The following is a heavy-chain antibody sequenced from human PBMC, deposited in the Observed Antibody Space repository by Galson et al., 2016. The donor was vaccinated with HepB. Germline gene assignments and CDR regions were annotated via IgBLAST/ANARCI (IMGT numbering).Heavy chain of an antibody. V-gene: IGHV1-18*01. D-gene: IGHD5-18*01. CDR1: GYKFTDYG. J-gene: IGHJ4*02. Sequence: SVKVSCKASGYKFTDYGITWVRQAPGQGLEWMGWINSYYGNTNCAQNFQDRVTMTTDTSTSTAYMELTSLGSDDTAVYFCARERGGYSYGDYWGQGTLVTVSS. CDR2: INSYYGNT. CDR3: ARERGGYSYGDY.